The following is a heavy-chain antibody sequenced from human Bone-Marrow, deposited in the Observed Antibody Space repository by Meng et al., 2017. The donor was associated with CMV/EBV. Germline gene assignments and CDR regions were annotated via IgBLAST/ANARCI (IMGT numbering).Heavy chain of an antibody. V-gene: IGHV3-48*01. CDR3: ARGWEYYDFWSGYYTPPQMLFDI. CDR2: ISSSGSTI. Sequence: GESLKISCAASGFTFSSYSMNWVRQAPGKGLEWVSYISSSGSTIYYADSVKGRFTISRDNSKNTLYLQMNSLRAEDTAVYYCARGWEYYDFWSGYYTPPQMLFDIWGQGTMVTVSS. D-gene: IGHD3-3*01. J-gene: IGHJ3*02. CDR1: GFTFSSYS.